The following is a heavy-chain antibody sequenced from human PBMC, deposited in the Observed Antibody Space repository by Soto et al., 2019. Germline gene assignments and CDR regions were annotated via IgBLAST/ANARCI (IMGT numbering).Heavy chain of an antibody. J-gene: IGHJ5*02. V-gene: IGHV4-30-2*01. CDR3: ARDAADPSSGSYSFWFEP. Sequence: SETLSLTCAVSGGSISSGGYSCSWIRQPPGKGLEWIGYIYHSGSTYYNPSLKSRVTISVDRSKNQFSLKLSSVTAADTAVYYCARDAADPSSGSYSFWFEPWGQGTMVTVSS. D-gene: IGHD3-10*01. CDR1: GGSISSGGYS. CDR2: IYHSGST.